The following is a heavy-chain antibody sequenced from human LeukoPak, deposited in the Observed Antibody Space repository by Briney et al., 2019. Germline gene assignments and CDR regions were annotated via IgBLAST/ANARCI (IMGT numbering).Heavy chain of an antibody. J-gene: IGHJ4*02. Sequence: GASVKVSCKASGYTFTSYGISWVRQAPGQGLEWMGWIRAYNGNTNYAQKLQGRVTMTTDTSTSTAYMELRSLRSDDTAVYYCAREEDYDSSGYPFDYWGQGTLVTVSS. CDR3: AREEDYDSSGYPFDY. CDR2: IRAYNGNT. CDR1: GYTFTSYG. V-gene: IGHV1-18*01. D-gene: IGHD3-22*01.